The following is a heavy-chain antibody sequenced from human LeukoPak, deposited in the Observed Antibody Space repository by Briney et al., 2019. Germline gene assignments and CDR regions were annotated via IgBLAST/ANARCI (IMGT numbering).Heavy chain of an antibody. CDR3: ARQLGGSYGEYYFDY. J-gene: IGHJ4*02. Sequence: SETLSLTCAVSGYSINSFYYWGWIRQPPGKGLEWIASISHRGSTYYNLSLKSRVTISVDTVKNQLSLKVNSVTAADTAVYYCARQLGGSYGEYYFDYWGQGTLATVSS. CDR1: GYSINSFYY. D-gene: IGHD1-26*01. V-gene: IGHV4-38-2*01. CDR2: ISHRGST.